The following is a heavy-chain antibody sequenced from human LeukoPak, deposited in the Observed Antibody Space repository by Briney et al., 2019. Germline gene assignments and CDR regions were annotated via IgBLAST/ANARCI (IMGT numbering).Heavy chain of an antibody. Sequence: SETLSLTCTVSGGSISSSSYYWGWIRQPPGKGLEWIGSIYYSGSTNYNPSLKSRVTISVDTSKNQFSLKLSSVTAADTAVYYCARGLGYSSFNWFDPWGQGTLVTVSS. CDR2: IYYSGST. CDR3: ARGLGYSSFNWFDP. V-gene: IGHV4-39*07. D-gene: IGHD6-13*01. CDR1: GGSISSSSYY. J-gene: IGHJ5*02.